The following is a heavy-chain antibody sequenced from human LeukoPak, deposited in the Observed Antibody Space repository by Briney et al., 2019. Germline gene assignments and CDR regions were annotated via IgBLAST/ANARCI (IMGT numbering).Heavy chain of an antibody. CDR2: ISGSGGST. CDR1: GFTFSSYA. V-gene: IGHV3-23*01. J-gene: IGHJ4*02. Sequence: GGSLRLSCAASGFTFSSYAMSWVRQAPGKGLEWVSAISGSGGSTYYADSVKGRFTISRDNSKNTLYLQMNSLRAEDTAVYYCAKGRVYCSSTSCPTTFFDYWGQGTLVTVSS. CDR3: AKGRVYCSSTSCPTTFFDY. D-gene: IGHD2-2*01.